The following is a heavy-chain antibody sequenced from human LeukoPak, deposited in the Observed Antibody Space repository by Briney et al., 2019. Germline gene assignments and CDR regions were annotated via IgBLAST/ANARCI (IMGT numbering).Heavy chain of an antibody. V-gene: IGHV1-2*02. CDR3: ARDDRNIGYHGFLDY. Sequence: GASVKVSCKASGYTFTGYYVHWVRQAPGQGLEWMGWINPNGGGTNYAQKFQGRVTMTRDTSIGTVYMELSRLRSDDTAVYYCARDDRNIGYHGFLDYWGQGTLVTVSS. J-gene: IGHJ4*02. CDR2: INPNGGGT. D-gene: IGHD2/OR15-2a*01. CDR1: GYTFTGYY.